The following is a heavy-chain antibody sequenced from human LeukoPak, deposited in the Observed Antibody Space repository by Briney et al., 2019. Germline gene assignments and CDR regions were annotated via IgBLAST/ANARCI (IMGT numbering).Heavy chain of an antibody. Sequence: ASVKVSCKASGYTFTSYAMHWVRQAPGQRLEWMGWINAGNGNTRYSQKFQGRVTMTRNTSISTAYMELSSLRSEDTAVYYCASQEYYYYGMDVWGQGTTVTVSS. CDR1: GYTFTSYA. CDR2: INAGNGNT. V-gene: IGHV1-3*01. J-gene: IGHJ6*02. CDR3: ASQEYYYYGMDV.